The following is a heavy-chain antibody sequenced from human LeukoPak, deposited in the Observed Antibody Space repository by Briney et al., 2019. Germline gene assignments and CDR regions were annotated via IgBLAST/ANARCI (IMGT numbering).Heavy chain of an antibody. V-gene: IGHV3-66*02. J-gene: IGHJ2*01. Sequence: PGGSLRLSCAASGFTVSSNYMSWVRQAPAKGLEGVSGIYSGGSTYYADSVKGRFTISRDNSKTTLYLQMNSLRAEATAVYSCERLWWWLQRSTAPFWYSDYWGRGTLVTVSS. CDR3: ERLWWWLQRSTAPFWYSDY. D-gene: IGHD2-21*01. CDR1: GFTVSSNY. CDR2: IYSGGST.